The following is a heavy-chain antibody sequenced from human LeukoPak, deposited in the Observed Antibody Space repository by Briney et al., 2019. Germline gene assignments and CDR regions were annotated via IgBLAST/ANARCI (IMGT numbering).Heavy chain of an antibody. J-gene: IGHJ4*02. Sequence: GGSLRLSCAASAFTISDFYMSWIRQASGKGLEWVSYISSSGSTTYHADSVKGRFTISRDNAKNSLYVEMTSLRDEDTAVYDCARASLRSLEWFSLYFETWGQGTLVTVSS. CDR1: AFTISDFY. V-gene: IGHV3-11*04. D-gene: IGHD3-3*01. CDR3: ARASLRSLEWFSLYFET. CDR2: ISSSGSTT.